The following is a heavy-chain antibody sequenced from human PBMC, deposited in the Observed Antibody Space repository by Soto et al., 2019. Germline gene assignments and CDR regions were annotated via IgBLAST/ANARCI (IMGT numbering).Heavy chain of an antibody. CDR1: GGSISSGDYY. J-gene: IGHJ1*01. CDR3: AGGGRNYYDSSGYGRDSQH. D-gene: IGHD3-22*01. V-gene: IGHV4-30-4*01. CDR2: IYYSGST. Sequence: QVQLQESGPGLVKPSQTLSLTCTVSGGSISSGDYYWSWIRQPPGKGLEWIGYIYYSGSTYYNPSLKSRVTISVDTSKNQFSLKLSSVTAADTAVYYCAGGGRNYYDSSGYGRDSQHWGQGTLVTVSS.